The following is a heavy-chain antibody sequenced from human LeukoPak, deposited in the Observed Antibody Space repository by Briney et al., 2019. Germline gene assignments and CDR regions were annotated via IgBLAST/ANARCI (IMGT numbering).Heavy chain of an antibody. Sequence: GRSLRLSCAASGFTFSSYAMHWVRQAPGKGLEWVAVISYDGSNKYYADSVRGRFTISRDNSRSTLYLQMNSLRAEDSALYYCARSDYINYPPNYWGQGTLVTVSS. CDR3: ARSDYINYPPNY. CDR1: GFTFSSYA. D-gene: IGHD4-11*01. V-gene: IGHV3-30-3*01. CDR2: ISYDGSNK. J-gene: IGHJ4*02.